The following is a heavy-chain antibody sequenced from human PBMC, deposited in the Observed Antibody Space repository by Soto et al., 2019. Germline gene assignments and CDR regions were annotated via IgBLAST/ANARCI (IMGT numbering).Heavy chain of an antibody. CDR1: GYTFTSHD. V-gene: IGHV1-8*01. Sequence: ASVKVSCKASGYTFTSHDINWVRQATGQGLEWMGWMNPNSGNTGYAQKFQGRVTMTRNTSISTAYMELSSRRSEDTAVYYCASGLSLNDFWSGYSRCPIGSSCDDSYYMDVWGKGTTVTVSS. CDR3: ASGLSLNDFWSGYSRCPIGSSCDDSYYMDV. J-gene: IGHJ6*03. D-gene: IGHD3-3*01. CDR2: MNPNSGNT.